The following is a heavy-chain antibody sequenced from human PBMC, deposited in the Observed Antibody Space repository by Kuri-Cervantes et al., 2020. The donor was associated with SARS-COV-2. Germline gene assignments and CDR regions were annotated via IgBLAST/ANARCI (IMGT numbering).Heavy chain of an antibody. CDR1: GGSISSYY. D-gene: IGHD1-14*01. CDR3: ARDHRGKNWNHRTFWYFDL. Sequence: ESLKISCTVSGGSISSYYWSWIRQPPGKGLEWIGYIYYSGSTTYNPSLKSRVTVSVDTSKNQISLKLSSVTAADTAVYYCARDHRGKNWNHRTFWYFDLWGRGTLVTVSS. J-gene: IGHJ2*01. CDR2: IYYSGST. V-gene: IGHV4-59*01.